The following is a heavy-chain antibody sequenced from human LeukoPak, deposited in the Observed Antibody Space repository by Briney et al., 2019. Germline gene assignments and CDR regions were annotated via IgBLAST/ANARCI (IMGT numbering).Heavy chain of an antibody. CDR1: GYTFTSYY. V-gene: IGHV1-46*01. Sequence: ASVKVSCKASGYTFTSYYMYWVRQAPGQGREGMGIINPYRGSTSYAQKFQGRVTMTRDMSTSTVYMELSSLRSEDTAVYYCATGGHVRVYDSSAYYGHYWGQGTLVTVSS. D-gene: IGHD3-22*01. CDR2: INPYRGST. CDR3: ATGGHVRVYDSSAYYGHY. J-gene: IGHJ4*02.